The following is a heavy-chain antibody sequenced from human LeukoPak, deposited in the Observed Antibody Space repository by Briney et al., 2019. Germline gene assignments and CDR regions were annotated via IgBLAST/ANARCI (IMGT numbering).Heavy chain of an antibody. Sequence: GGSLRLSCAASGFTFSSCGFNWLRQAPGKGLEWVSSIGPTGTDRYYADSVRGRFTISRDNAKNSMYLQMDSLRDEDTAVYYCATETIGRHYDYWGQGTLLTVSS. CDR3: ATETIGRHYDY. CDR2: IGPTGTDR. CDR1: GFTFSSCG. J-gene: IGHJ4*02. D-gene: IGHD1-14*01. V-gene: IGHV3-21*01.